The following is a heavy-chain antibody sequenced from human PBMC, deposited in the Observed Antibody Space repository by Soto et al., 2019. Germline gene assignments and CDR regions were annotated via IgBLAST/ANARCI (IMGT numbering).Heavy chain of an antibody. Sequence: QDQLVQSGAEVKKPGASVTVSCKASGYSFTNYGITWVRQAPGQGLEWLGWISAFNGNTHYAQKVQGRVTRTTDASTSTAYMELRSLRSDDTAVYYCARDRGVAPPVAGNTHYYYSMGVWGKGTTVTVSS. CDR2: ISAFNGNT. V-gene: IGHV1-18*01. CDR1: GYSFTNYG. D-gene: IGHD6-19*01. J-gene: IGHJ6*03. CDR3: ARDRGVAPPVAGNTHYYYSMGV.